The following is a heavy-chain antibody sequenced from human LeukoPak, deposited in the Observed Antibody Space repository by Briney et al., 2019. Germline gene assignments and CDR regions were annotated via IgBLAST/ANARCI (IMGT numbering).Heavy chain of an antibody. D-gene: IGHD5-12*01. CDR1: GYSFTSFY. J-gene: IGHJ4*02. V-gene: IGHV1-2*02. CDR3: ARVEARSSDDSGYPF. Sequence: GASVKVSCKASGYSFTSFYVHWVRQAPGQGPEWMGWINPNNGGTNYARQFQGRVTLTRDTSINTAYMDLTRLTSDDTAVYYCARVEARSSDDSGYPFWGQGTLGTVSS. CDR2: INPNNGGT.